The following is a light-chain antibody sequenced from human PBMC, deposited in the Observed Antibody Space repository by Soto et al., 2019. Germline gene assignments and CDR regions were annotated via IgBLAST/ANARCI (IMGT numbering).Light chain of an antibody. CDR3: QQRHMWPIT. J-gene: IGKJ5*01. V-gene: IGKV3-11*01. CDR2: DAY. CDR1: ELSKQ. Sequence: ELTQPPSVSMSPGQTAMLTCFGDELSKQYSFWYQQKPGQAPRLLIYDAYNRATGIPPRFSGSGSGTDFTLTISSLEPEDSAVYYCQQRHMWPITFGQGTRLEIK.